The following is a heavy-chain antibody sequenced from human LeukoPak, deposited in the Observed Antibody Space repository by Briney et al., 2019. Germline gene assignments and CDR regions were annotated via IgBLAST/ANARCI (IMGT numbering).Heavy chain of an antibody. V-gene: IGHV3-21*01. J-gene: IGHJ4*02. CDR3: ARSLTTLTYEGY. CDR2: INSGRTYT. D-gene: IGHD1-1*01. CDR1: GFTFSSYM. Sequence: GGSLRLSCAASGFTFSSYMMNWVRQAPGKGLEWVSSINSGRTYTYYTESVKGRFTVSRDNAKNTLFLQMNSLRAEDTAIYYCARSLTTLTYEGYWGQGTLVTVSS.